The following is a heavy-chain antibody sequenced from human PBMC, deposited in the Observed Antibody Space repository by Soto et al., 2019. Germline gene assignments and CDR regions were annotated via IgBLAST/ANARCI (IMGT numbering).Heavy chain of an antibody. J-gene: IGHJ4*02. CDR1: GYSFTSYW. D-gene: IGHD6-6*01. V-gene: IGHV5-51*01. Sequence: GESLKISCKGSGYSFTSYWIGWVRQMPGKGLEWMGIIYPGDSDTRYSPSFQGQVTLSADKSISTAYLQWSSLKASDTAMYYCARLATGRGGIAARPDYFDYWGQGTLVTVSS. CDR3: ARLATGRGGIAARPDYFDY. CDR2: IYPGDSDT.